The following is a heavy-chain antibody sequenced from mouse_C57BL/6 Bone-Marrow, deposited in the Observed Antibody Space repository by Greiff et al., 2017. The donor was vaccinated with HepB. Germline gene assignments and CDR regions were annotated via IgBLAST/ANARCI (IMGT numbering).Heavy chain of an antibody. V-gene: IGHV1-64*01. CDR1: GYTFTSYW. Sequence: QVQLQQPGAELVKPGASVKLSCKASGYTFTSYWMHWVKQRPGQGLEWIGMIHPNSGSTNYNEKFKSKAKLTVDKSSSTAYMQLSSLTSEDSAVYYCARRGVREGYAMDYWGQGTSVTVSS. CDR3: ARRGVREGYAMDY. J-gene: IGHJ4*01. CDR2: IHPNSGST. D-gene: IGHD2-14*01.